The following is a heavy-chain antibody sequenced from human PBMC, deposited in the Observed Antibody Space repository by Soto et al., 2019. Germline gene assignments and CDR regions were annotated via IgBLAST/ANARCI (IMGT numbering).Heavy chain of an antibody. V-gene: IGHV1-8*01. CDR1: GYTFTSYD. Sequence: ASVKVSCKASGYTFTSYDINWVRQATGQGLEWMGWMNPNSGNTGYAQKFQGRVTMTRNTSISTAYMELSSLRSEDTAVYYCARGSGWNYLYYMDVWGKGTTVTVSS. CDR3: ARGSGWNYLYYMDV. J-gene: IGHJ6*03. D-gene: IGHD6-19*01. CDR2: MNPNSGNT.